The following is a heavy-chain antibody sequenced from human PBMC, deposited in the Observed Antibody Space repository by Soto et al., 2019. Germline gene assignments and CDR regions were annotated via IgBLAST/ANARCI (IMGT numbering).Heavy chain of an antibody. Sequence: QVQLQESGPGLVKPSQTLSLTCTVSGGSISSGGYYWSWIRQHPGKGLEWIGYIYYSGSTYYNPSLRSRVTISEDPSKTRSSLRRSSVTAADTAVYYWARDRTSSGGYMNWFAPGGQGPLVTVSS. J-gene: IGHJ5*02. CDR2: IYYSGST. D-gene: IGHD6-19*01. CDR3: ARDRTSSGGYMNWFAP. V-gene: IGHV4-31*03. CDR1: GGSISSGGYY.